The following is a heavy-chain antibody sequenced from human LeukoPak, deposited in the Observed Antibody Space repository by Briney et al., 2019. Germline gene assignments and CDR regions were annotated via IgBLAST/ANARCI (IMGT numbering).Heavy chain of an antibody. D-gene: IGHD3-22*01. CDR1: GFTFSSYA. V-gene: IGHV3-23*01. CDR2: ISGSGGST. J-gene: IGHJ4*02. CDR3: AKHTYYYDSSGYYSTGNIDY. Sequence: GSLRLSCAASGFTFSSYAMSWVRQAPGKGLEWVSAISGSGGSTYYADSVKGRFTISRDNSKNTLYLRMNSLRAEDTAVYYCAKHTYYYDSSGYYSTGNIDYWGQGTLVTVSS.